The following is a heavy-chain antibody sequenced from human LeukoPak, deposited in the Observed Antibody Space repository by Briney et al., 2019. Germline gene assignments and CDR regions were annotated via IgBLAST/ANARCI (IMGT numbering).Heavy chain of an antibody. CDR2: INPSSGGT. J-gene: IGHJ4*02. Sequence: ASVKVSCKASGYTFTGYYMHWVRQAPGQGLEWMGWINPSSGGTNYAQKFQGRVTMTRDTSISTAYMELSRLRSDDTAVYYCARVISYYYDSSGYWEGYFDYWGQGTLVTVSS. V-gene: IGHV1-2*02. CDR3: ARVISYYYDSSGYWEGYFDY. CDR1: GYTFTGYY. D-gene: IGHD3-22*01.